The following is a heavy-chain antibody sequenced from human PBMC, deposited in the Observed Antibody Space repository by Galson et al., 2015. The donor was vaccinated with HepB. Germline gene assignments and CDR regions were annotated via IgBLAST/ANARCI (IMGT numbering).Heavy chain of an antibody. CDR2: ISANNGDT. V-gene: IGHV1-18*04. Sequence: SVKVSCKASGYTFTVNGISWVRQAPGQGLEWMGWISANNGDTKYAQNLQGRVTLTRNTSQSTAYLELRSLRSNDTATYYCARDRDYRFDYWGQGTLVTVSS. CDR3: ARDRDYRFDY. D-gene: IGHD4/OR15-4a*01. CDR1: GYTFTVNG. J-gene: IGHJ4*02.